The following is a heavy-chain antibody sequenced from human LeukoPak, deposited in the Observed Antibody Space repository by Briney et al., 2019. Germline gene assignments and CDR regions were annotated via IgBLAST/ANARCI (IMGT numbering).Heavy chain of an antibody. CDR3: ARDFVNYGGKGRYFDL. V-gene: IGHV3-23*01. Sequence: QPGGSLRLSCAASGFTFSSYAMSWVRQAPGKGLEWVSAISGSGGSTYYADSVKGRFTISRDNSKNTLYLQMNSLRAEDTAVYYCARDFVNYGGKGRYFDLWGRGTLVTVSS. CDR1: GFTFSSYA. CDR2: ISGSGGST. D-gene: IGHD4-23*01. J-gene: IGHJ2*01.